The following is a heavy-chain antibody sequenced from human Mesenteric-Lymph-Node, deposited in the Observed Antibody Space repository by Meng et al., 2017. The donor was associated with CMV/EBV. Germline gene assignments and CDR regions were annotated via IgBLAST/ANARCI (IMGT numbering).Heavy chain of an antibody. J-gene: IGHJ4*02. CDR3: GRDNWGSIDY. D-gene: IGHD7-27*01. CDR2: MSYSGIT. CDR1: GISISSSCRC. Sequence: LQEAGPRLGTPSERLSVNCSVSGISISSSCRCRGWIRQPPGKGLEWVGYMSYSGITNYNPSLKSRITMSLDTSKNQFSLELSSVTAADTAVYYCGRDNWGSIDYWGQGTLVTVSS. V-gene: IGHV4-61*01.